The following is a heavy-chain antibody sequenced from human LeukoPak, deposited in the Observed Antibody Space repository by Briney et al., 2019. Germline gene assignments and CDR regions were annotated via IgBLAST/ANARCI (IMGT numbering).Heavy chain of an antibody. Sequence: PGGSLRLSCAASGFTFSSYSMNWVRQAPGKGLEWVSYISYSGSTIYHADSVKGRFTISRDNSKNTLYLQMNSLRAEDTAVYYCARDELGQQLVPGPYWGQGTLVTVSS. J-gene: IGHJ4*02. CDR1: GFTFSSYS. CDR3: ARDELGQQLVPGPY. V-gene: IGHV3-48*01. CDR2: ISYSGSTI. D-gene: IGHD6-13*01.